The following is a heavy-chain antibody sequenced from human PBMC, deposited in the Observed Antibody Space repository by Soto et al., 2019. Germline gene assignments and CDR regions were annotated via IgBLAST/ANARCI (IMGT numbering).Heavy chain of an antibody. CDR3: AMDPTYYYGSVSLGY. V-gene: IGHV4-59*01. Sequence: PSETLSLTCTVSGGSISSYYWSWIRQPPGKGLEWIGYIYYSGSTNYNPSLKSRVTISVDTSKNQFSLKLSSVTAADTAVYYCAMDPTYYYGSVSLGYWGQGTLVTVSS. CDR1: GGSISSYY. D-gene: IGHD3-10*01. J-gene: IGHJ4*02. CDR2: IYYSGST.